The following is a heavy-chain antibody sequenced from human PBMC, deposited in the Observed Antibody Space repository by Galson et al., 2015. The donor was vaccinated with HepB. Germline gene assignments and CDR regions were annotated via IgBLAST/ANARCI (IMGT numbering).Heavy chain of an antibody. CDR1: GYTFTSXA. CDR2: INAGNGNT. Sequence: SVKVSCKASGYTFTSXAMHWVRQAPGQRLEWMGWINAGNGNTKYSQKFQGRVTITRDTSASTAYMELSSLRSEDTAVYYCAREGVGGVATTPXDYWGQGTLVTVSS. D-gene: IGHD5-12*01. CDR3: AREGVGGVATTPXDY. J-gene: IGHJ4*02. V-gene: IGHV1-3*01.